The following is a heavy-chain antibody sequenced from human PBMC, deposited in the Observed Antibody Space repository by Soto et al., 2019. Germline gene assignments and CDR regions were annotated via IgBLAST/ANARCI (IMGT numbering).Heavy chain of an antibody. D-gene: IGHD3-22*01. CDR2: INHSGST. V-gene: IGHV4-34*01. CDR1: GGSFSGYY. Sequence: PSETLSLTCAVYGGSFSGYYWSWIRQPPGKGLEWIGEINHSGSTNYNPSLKSRVTISVDTSKNQFSLKLSSVTAADTAVYYCARRHGQTYYYDSSGYQFDYWGQGTLVNVSS. J-gene: IGHJ4*02. CDR3: ARRHGQTYYYDSSGYQFDY.